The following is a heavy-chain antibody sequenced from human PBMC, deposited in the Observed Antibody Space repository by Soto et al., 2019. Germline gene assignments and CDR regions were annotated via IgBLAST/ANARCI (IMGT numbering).Heavy chain of an antibody. J-gene: IGHJ4*02. CDR1: GGSISSYY. V-gene: IGHV4-59*01. CDR3: GTRGLDY. CDR2: IHYSGST. D-gene: IGHD2-2*01. Sequence: PSETLSLTCTVSGGSISSYYWSWIRQPPGKGLEWIGYIHYSGSTNYNPSLKSRVTISVDTSKNQFSLILSSVTAADTAVYYCGTRGLDYWGQGTLVTVS.